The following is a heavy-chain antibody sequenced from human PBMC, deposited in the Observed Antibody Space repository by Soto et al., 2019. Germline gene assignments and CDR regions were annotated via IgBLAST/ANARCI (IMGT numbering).Heavy chain of an antibody. D-gene: IGHD3-22*01. J-gene: IGHJ5*02. Sequence: QVQLVQSGAEVKKPGSSVKVSCKASGGTFSSYAISWVRQAPGQGLEWMGGIIPIFGTANYAQKFQGRVTITAHESTSTADMELSSLRSEDTAVYYCARSRPNSSGYYHNWFDPWGQGTLVTVSS. CDR3: ARSRPNSSGYYHNWFDP. CDR2: IIPIFGTA. CDR1: GGTFSSYA. V-gene: IGHV1-69*12.